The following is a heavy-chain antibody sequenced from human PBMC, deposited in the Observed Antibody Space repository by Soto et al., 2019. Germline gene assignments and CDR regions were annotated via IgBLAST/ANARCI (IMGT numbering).Heavy chain of an antibody. Sequence: SETLSLSCSVSGGSISSSFWSWIRQPPGKELEWIGYISYSGSTTYNPSLKSRITLSVDTSKNQFSLRVASVTAADTAVYYCARGHRAMEYYYYYGMDVWGQGTTVTVSS. J-gene: IGHJ6*02. V-gene: IGHV4-59*01. CDR1: GGSISSSF. D-gene: IGHD5-18*01. CDR3: ARGHRAMEYYYYYGMDV. CDR2: ISYSGST.